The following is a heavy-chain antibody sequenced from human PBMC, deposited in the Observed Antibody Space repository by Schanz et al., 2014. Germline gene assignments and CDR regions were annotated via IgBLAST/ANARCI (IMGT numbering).Heavy chain of an antibody. D-gene: IGHD6-6*01. CDR3: ARDQSPYTNSSDVRYFDY. CDR2: IIPILGIA. Sequence: QVQLVQSGAEVKKPGSSVKVSCKASRSTFSSYTISWVRQARGQGLEWMGRIIPILGIANYAQKFQGRVTNTADKSTSTAYMELSSLTSEDTAVYYCARDQSPYTNSSDVRYFDYWGQGTLVTVSS. J-gene: IGHJ4*02. CDR1: RSTFSSYT. V-gene: IGHV1-69*08.